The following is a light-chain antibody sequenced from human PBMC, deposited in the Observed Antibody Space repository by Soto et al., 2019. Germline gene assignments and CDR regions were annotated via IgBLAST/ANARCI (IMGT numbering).Light chain of an antibody. CDR1: QSISDT. CDR3: QQYNNWPWT. CDR2: GAS. J-gene: IGKJ1*01. V-gene: IGKV3-15*01. Sequence: EIVMTQSPATQSVSPGGRATLSCRASQSISDTLAWYQQKPGQAPRLLIHGASTRATGFPARFSGSGSGTDFTLTISSLQSEDFAVYYCQQYNNWPWTFGQGTKVEIK.